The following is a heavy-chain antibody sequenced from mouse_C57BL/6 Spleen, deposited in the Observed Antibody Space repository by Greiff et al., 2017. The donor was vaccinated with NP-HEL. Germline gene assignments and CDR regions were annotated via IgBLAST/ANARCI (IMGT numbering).Heavy chain of an antibody. CDR2: IYPSDSET. Sequence: QVQLQQPGAELVRPGSSVKLSCKASGYTFTSYWVDWVQQRPGQGLEWIGNIYPSDSETHYNKKFKDKVTLTVDKTSSTAYMQLSSLTSEDSAVYYCARRRNYDYDGGYAMDYWGQGTSVTVSS. CDR1: GYTFTSYW. V-gene: IGHV1-61*01. J-gene: IGHJ4*01. CDR3: ARRRNYDYDGGYAMDY. D-gene: IGHD2-4*01.